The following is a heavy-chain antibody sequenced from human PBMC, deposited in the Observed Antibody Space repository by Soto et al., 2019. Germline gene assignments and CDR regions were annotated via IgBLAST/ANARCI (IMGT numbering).Heavy chain of an antibody. CDR2: IIPIFGTA. CDR1: GGTFSSYA. V-gene: IGHV1-69*06. J-gene: IGHJ6*02. Sequence: QVQLVQSGAEVKKPGSSVKVSCKASGGTFSSYAISWVRQAPGQGLEWMGGIIPIFGTANYAQKFQGRVTVTADKSTSTAYMELSSLRSEDTAVYYCARFSGRGSGPAYYYYGMDVWGQGTTVTVSS. D-gene: IGHD3-10*01. CDR3: ARFSGRGSGPAYYYYGMDV.